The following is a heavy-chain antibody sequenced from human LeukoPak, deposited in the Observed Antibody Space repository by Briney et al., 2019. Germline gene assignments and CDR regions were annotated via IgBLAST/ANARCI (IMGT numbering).Heavy chain of an antibody. D-gene: IGHD3-16*01. CDR1: GDSVSSTSAT. CDR3: ARGGPGFGY. J-gene: IGHJ4*02. V-gene: IGHV6-1*01. Sequence: SQTLSLTCAISGDSVSSTSATWNWIRQSPSRGLQWLGRTYYRSKWNNDSADSVKSRMTVNPDTFKNQFSLQLNSVTPEDAGVYYCARGGPGFGYWGQGTLVTVSS. CDR2: TYYRSKWNN.